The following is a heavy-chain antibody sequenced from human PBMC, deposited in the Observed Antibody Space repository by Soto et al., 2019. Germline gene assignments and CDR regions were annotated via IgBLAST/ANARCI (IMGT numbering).Heavy chain of an antibody. CDR1: GYTFSSYA. V-gene: IGHV1-69*13. CDR3: ASCSGGSCYPTLALDY. CDR2: IIPIFGTA. D-gene: IGHD2-15*01. Sequence: ASVKVSCKASGYTFSSYAISWVRQAPGQGLEWMGGIIPIFGTANYAQKFQGRVTITADESTSTAYMELSSLRSEDTAVYYCASCSGGSCYPTLALDYWGQGTLVTVSS. J-gene: IGHJ4*02.